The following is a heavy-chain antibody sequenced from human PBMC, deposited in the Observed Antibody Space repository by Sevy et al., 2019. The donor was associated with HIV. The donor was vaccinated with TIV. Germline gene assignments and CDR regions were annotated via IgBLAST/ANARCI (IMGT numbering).Heavy chain of an antibody. Sequence: GGSLRLSCAASGFTFSSYDMHWVRQATGKGLEWVSAIGTAGDTYYLGSVKGRFTISRENAKNSLYLQMNSLRAGDTAVYYCARGRYYYDSSGYGLDLWGRGTLVTVSS. CDR2: IGTAGDT. V-gene: IGHV3-13*01. J-gene: IGHJ2*01. D-gene: IGHD3-22*01. CDR3: ARGRYYYDSSGYGLDL. CDR1: GFTFSSYD.